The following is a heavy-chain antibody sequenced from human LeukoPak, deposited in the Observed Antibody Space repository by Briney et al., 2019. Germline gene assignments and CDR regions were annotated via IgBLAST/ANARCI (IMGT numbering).Heavy chain of an antibody. CDR3: ARGGAVAYDAFDI. CDR2: IYYSGST. J-gene: IGHJ3*02. CDR1: GGSISSSSYY. D-gene: IGHD6-19*01. Sequence: SETLSLTCTVSGGSISSSSYYWGWIRQPPGKGLEWIGRIYYSGSTYYNPSLRSRVTISVDTSKNQFSLKLSSVTAADTAVYYCARGGAVAYDAFDIWGQGTMVTVSS. V-gene: IGHV4-39*07.